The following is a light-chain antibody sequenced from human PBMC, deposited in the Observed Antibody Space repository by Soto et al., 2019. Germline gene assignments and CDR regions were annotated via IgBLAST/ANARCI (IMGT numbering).Light chain of an antibody. J-gene: IGLJ2*01. CDR1: SSDIGSYVF. CDR2: EVT. Sequence: QSALTQPPSASGSPGQSVAISCTGTSSDIGSYVFVSWYQQHTGKAPKLLIYEVTKRPSGVPDRFSGSKSGNTASLTVSGLQVEDEADYYCSIYAGGNSVIFGGWTKLTVL. V-gene: IGLV2-8*01. CDR3: SIYAGGNSVI.